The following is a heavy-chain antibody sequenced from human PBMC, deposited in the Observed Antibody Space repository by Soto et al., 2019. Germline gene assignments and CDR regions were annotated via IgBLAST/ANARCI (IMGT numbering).Heavy chain of an antibody. CDR1: GGSFSGYY. J-gene: IGHJ4*02. CDR3: CSLNGGYSRYDRYFDY. D-gene: IGHD5-12*01. V-gene: IGHV4-34*01. CDR2: INHSGST. Sequence: PSETLSLTCAVYGGSFSGYYWSWIRQPPGKGLEWIGEINHSGSTNYNPSLKSRVTISVDTSKNQFSLKLSSVTAADTAVYYCCSLNGGYSRYDRYFDYWGQGTLVTV.